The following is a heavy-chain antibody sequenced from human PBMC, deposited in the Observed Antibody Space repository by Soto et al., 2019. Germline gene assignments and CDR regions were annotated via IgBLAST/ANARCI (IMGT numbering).Heavy chain of an antibody. CDR2: ISAYNGNT. CDR1: GYTFTSYG. V-gene: IGHV1-18*04. CDR3: ARAQYSSGWSYFDY. J-gene: IGHJ4*02. D-gene: IGHD6-19*01. Sequence: ASVKVSCKASGYTFTSYGISWVRQAPGQGLEWMGWISAYNGNTNYAQKLQGRVTMTTDTSTSTAYMELRSLRSDDTAVYYCARAQYSSGWSYFDYWGQGTPVTVSS.